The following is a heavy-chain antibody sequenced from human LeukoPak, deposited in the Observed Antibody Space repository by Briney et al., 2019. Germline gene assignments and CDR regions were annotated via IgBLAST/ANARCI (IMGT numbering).Heavy chain of an antibody. Sequence: GGSPRLSCAASGFPFSSFSMNWVRQAPGKGLEWVSSISSSSSYIYYADSLKGRFTISRDNAKNSLYLQMNSLRAEDTAVYYCARGDDYSRYYFDYWGQGTLVTVSS. CDR2: ISSSSSYI. V-gene: IGHV3-21*01. D-gene: IGHD4-11*01. CDR3: ARGDDYSRYYFDY. J-gene: IGHJ4*02. CDR1: GFPFSSFS.